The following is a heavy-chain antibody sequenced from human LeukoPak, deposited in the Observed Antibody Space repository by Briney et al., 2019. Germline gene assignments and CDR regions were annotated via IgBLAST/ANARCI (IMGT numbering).Heavy chain of an antibody. CDR2: ISYDGSNK. V-gene: IGHV3-30*03. CDR3: AREVDYGGNPDY. Sequence: GGSLRLSCAASGFTFSSYGMHWVRQAPGKGLEWVAVISYDGSNKYYADSVKGRFTISRDNSKNTLYLQMNSLRAEDTAVYYCAREVDYGGNPDYWGQGTLVTVSS. CDR1: GFTFSSYG. D-gene: IGHD4-23*01. J-gene: IGHJ4*02.